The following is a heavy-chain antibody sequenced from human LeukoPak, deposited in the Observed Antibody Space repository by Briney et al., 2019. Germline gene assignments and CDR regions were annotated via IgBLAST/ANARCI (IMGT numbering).Heavy chain of an antibody. D-gene: IGHD3-3*01. CDR3: ERQAFYYDFWSGYHKDYYYHYMDV. CDR1: GGSISSCSYH. CDR2: IYYSGST. Sequence: PSETLSPTCTVSGGSISSCSYHWPWIRQPPGKGLEWIGSIYYSGSTYYNPSLKSRVTISVDTSKNQFSLKLSSVNAAETAVYYCERQAFYYDFWSGYHKDYYYHYMDVWGKGAAVTVSS. J-gene: IGHJ6*03. V-gene: IGHV4-39*01.